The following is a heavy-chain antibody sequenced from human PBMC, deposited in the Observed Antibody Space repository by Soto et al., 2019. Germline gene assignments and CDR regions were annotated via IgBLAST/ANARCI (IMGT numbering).Heavy chain of an antibody. CDR2: IYYSGST. CDR3: ARAYYGDYPYFDY. Sequence: PSETLSLTCTVSGGSVSSGSYYWSWIRQPPGKGLEWIGYIYYSGSTNYNPSLKSRVTISVDTSKNQFSLKLSSVTAADTAVYYCARAYYGDYPYFDYWGQGTLVTVSS. CDR1: GGSVSSGSYY. D-gene: IGHD4-17*01. J-gene: IGHJ4*02. V-gene: IGHV4-61*01.